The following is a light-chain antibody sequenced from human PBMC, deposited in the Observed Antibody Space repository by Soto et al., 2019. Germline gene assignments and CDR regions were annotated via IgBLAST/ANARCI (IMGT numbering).Light chain of an antibody. CDR3: QSYDSSLTTFV. J-gene: IGLJ1*01. CDR2: GDN. V-gene: IGLV1-40*01. Sequence: VLTQPPSVSGAPGQRVAISCTGSSSSIGAEYDVHWYQQLPGTAPKRLIYGDNNRPSGVPDRFSGSKSGTSASLAITGLQPEDEADYYCQSYDSSLTTFVFGTGTKLTVL. CDR1: SSSIGAEYD.